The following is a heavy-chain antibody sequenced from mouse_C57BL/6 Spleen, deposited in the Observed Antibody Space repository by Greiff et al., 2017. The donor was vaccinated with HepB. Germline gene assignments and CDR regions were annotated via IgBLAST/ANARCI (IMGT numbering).Heavy chain of an antibody. CDR3: AFITTVVAHFDY. J-gene: IGHJ2*01. CDR2: IDPSDSYT. D-gene: IGHD1-1*01. CDR1: GYTFTSYW. V-gene: IGHV1-59*01. Sequence: QVQLQQPGAELVRPGTSVKLSCKASGYTFTSYWMHWVKQRPGQGLEWIGVIDPSDSYTNYNQKFKGKATLTVDTSSSTAYMQLSSLTSEDSAVYYCAFITTVVAHFDYWGQGTTRTVSS.